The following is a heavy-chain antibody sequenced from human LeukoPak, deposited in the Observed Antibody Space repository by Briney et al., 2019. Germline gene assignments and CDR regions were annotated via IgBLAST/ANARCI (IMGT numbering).Heavy chain of an antibody. CDR3: AKDGVPYSSGWNPMDY. CDR2: IRGDGGST. J-gene: IGHJ4*02. CDR1: GFTFDDYA. Sequence: GGSLRLSCAASGFTFDDYAMHWVRQAPGKGLEWVSLIRGDGGSTYYADSVKGRFTISRDNSKNSLYLQMNSLRTEDTALYYCAKDGVPYSSGWNPMDYWGQGTLVTVSS. D-gene: IGHD6-19*01. V-gene: IGHV3-43*02.